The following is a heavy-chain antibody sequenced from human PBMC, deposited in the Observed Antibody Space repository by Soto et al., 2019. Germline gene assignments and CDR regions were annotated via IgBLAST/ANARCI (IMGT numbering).Heavy chain of an antibody. J-gene: IGHJ4*02. V-gene: IGHV3-30*18. Sequence: GGSLRLSCAASGFTFSSYGMHWVRQAPGKGLEWVAVISYDGSNKYYADSVKGRFTISRDNSKNTLYLQMNSLRAEDTAVYYCAKDLKPWIQLWDYYFDYWGQGTLVTVSS. CDR2: ISYDGSNK. CDR1: GFTFSSYG. CDR3: AKDLKPWIQLWDYYFDY. D-gene: IGHD5-18*01.